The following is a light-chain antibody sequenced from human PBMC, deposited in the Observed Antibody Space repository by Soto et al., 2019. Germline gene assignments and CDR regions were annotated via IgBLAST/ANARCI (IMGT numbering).Light chain of an antibody. CDR2: GAS. CDR3: QQYKSYLYT. CDR1: QSINSN. J-gene: IGKJ2*01. V-gene: IGKV3-15*01. Sequence: VMTQSPATLSVSPGERATLSCRASQSINSNLAWYQQRPGQAPGLLIYGASTRATGIPARFSGSGSGTDFTLTISSLQPDDVATYYCQQYKSYLYTFGQGTKVDIK.